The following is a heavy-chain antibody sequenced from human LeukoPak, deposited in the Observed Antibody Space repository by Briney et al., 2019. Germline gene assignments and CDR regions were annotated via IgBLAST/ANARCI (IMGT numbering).Heavy chain of an antibody. CDR3: ARRAQYYYGSGSYYKPLDY. CDR1: GGSISSSNW. Sequence: KSSGTLSLTCAVSGGSISSSNWWSWVRQPPGKGLAWIGGIYHSGSTNYNPSLKSRVTISVDKSKNQFSLKLSSVTAADTAVYYCARRAQYYYGSGSYYKPLDYWGQGTLVTVSS. D-gene: IGHD3-10*01. V-gene: IGHV4-4*02. CDR2: IYHSGST. J-gene: IGHJ4*02.